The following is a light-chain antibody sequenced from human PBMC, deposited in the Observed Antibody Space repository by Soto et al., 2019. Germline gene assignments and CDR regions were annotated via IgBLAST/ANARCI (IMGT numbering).Light chain of an antibody. V-gene: IGLV2-18*02. Sequence: QSVLTQPPSVSGSPGQSVAISCTGTSSDVGTYDRVSWYQQPPGTAPKLIIYEVSNRPSGVPDRFSGCKSGNTASLTISGLQAEDEADYYCSSFTSDTTRVFGGGTKLTVL. CDR2: EVS. CDR3: SSFTSDTTRV. J-gene: IGLJ2*01. CDR1: SSDVGTYDR.